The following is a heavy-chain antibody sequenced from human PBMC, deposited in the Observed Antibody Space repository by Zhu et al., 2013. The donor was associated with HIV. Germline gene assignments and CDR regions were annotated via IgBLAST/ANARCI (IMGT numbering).Heavy chain of an antibody. CDR3: VRQLGGXTTTSCYQNRGSLDY. D-gene: IGHD2-2*01. V-gene: IGHV1-18*01. CDR2: ITTFNGHT. J-gene: IGHJ4*02. Sequence: QVQLVQSGAEMKQPGASMKVSCKASGYSFTSYGINWVRQAPGQGLEWMGWITTFNGHTDYLQKFQGRVTMTTDTSTNTAYMELRSLTSDDTAVYYCVRQLGGXTTTSCYQNRGSLDYWGQGTLVTVSS. CDR1: GYSFTSYG.